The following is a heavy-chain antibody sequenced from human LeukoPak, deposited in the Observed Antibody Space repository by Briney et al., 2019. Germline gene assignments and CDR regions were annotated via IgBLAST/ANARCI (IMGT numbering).Heavy chain of an antibody. D-gene: IGHD2-15*01. V-gene: IGHV3-23*01. Sequence: PGGSLRLSCAASGFTFSTFAVQWVRQAPGKGLEWVSAVSGSGGSTYYADSVKGRFTISRDDSKNTLYLQMNSLRSEDTAVYYCAKDGRYCGGGNCFEYFQHWGQGTLVTVSS. CDR3: AKDGRYCGGGNCFEYFQH. CDR1: GFTFSTFA. J-gene: IGHJ1*01. CDR2: VSGSGGST.